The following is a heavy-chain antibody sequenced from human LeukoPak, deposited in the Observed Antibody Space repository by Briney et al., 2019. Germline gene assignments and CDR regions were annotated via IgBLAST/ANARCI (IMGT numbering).Heavy chain of an antibody. D-gene: IGHD2-2*01. CDR3: ATESRSTSWDY. V-gene: IGHV3-30*03. Sequence: GGSLRLSCAASGFTFSSYGMHWVRQAPGKGLEWVAVISYDGSNKYYADSVKGRFTISRDNAKNSLYLQLNSLRAEDTAVYYCATESRSTSWDYWGQGTLVTVSS. CDR2: ISYDGSNK. CDR1: GFTFSSYG. J-gene: IGHJ4*02.